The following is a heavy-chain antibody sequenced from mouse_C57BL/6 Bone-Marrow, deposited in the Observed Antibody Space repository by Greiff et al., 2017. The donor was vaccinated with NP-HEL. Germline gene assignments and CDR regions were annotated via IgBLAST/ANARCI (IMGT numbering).Heavy chain of an antibody. D-gene: IGHD2-3*01. CDR1: GFTFSDYY. V-gene: IGHV5-12*01. Sequence: EVQGVESGGGLVQPGGSLKLSCAASGFTFSDYYMYWVRQTPEKRLEWVAYISNGGGSTYYPDTVKGRFTISRDNAKNTLYLQMSRLKSEDTAMYYCARDDGYYGAYGGQGTLVTVSA. CDR3: ARDDGYYGAY. CDR2: ISNGGGST. J-gene: IGHJ3*01.